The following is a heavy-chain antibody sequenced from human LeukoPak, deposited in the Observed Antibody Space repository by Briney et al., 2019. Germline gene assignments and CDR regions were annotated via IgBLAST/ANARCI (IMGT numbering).Heavy chain of an antibody. J-gene: IGHJ4*02. CDR3: ARSDRGYSYGSFDQ. Sequence: GGSLRLSCAASGFTFSTYSMNWVRQAPGKGLEWLSYISGSGGTRNYADSVKGRFTISRDNAKNSLYLQMNGLRAEDTAMYYCARSDRGYSYGSFDQWGQGTLFTVSS. CDR1: GFTFSTYS. D-gene: IGHD5-18*01. CDR2: ISGSGGTR. V-gene: IGHV3-48*01.